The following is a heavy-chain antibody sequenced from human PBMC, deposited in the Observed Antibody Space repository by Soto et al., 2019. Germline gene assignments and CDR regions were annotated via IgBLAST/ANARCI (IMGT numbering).Heavy chain of an antibody. CDR2: MNPNSGNT. CDR1: GYTFTSYD. J-gene: IGHJ3*02. CDR3: ARVTMYYYDSSGSRHAFDI. Sequence: ASVKVSCKASGYTFTSYDINWVRQATGQGLEWMGWMNPNSGNTGYAQKFQGRVTMTRNTSISTAYMELSSLRSEDTAVYYCARVTMYYYDSSGSRHAFDIWGQGTMVTVSS. V-gene: IGHV1-8*01. D-gene: IGHD3-22*01.